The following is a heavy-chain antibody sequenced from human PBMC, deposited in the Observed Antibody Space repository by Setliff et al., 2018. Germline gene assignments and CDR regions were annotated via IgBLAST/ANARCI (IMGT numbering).Heavy chain of an antibody. CDR3: RQAVVGRDVFDI. CDR2: INHSGSG. D-gene: IGHD1-1*01. V-gene: IGHV4-34*01. CDR1: GGSFDTYY. Sequence: PSETLSLTCNVYGGSFDTYYWSWIRQPPGKGLEWFGEINHSGSGDYNPSFKGRVTISVDTSKKQFSLTLRYVTAADTALYYRRQAVVGRDVFDIWGQGTVGT. J-gene: IGHJ3*02.